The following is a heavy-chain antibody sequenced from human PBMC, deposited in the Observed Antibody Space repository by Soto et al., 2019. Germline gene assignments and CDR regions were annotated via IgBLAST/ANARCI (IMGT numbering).Heavy chain of an antibody. J-gene: IGHJ6*02. CDR1: GFTFSDYY. CDR2: ISSSSSYI. Sequence: GGSLRLSCAASGFTFSDYYMNWVRQAPGKGLEWVSSISSSSSYIYYADSVKGRFTISRDNAKNSLYLQMNSLRAEDTAVYYCARVAPDRNYYYGMDVWGQGTTVTVSS. V-gene: IGHV3-21*01. CDR3: ARVAPDRNYYYGMDV.